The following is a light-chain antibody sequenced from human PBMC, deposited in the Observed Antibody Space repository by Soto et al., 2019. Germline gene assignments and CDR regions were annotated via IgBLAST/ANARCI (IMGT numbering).Light chain of an antibody. CDR3: QQYDDWLRLT. J-gene: IGKJ4*01. CDR2: GAS. V-gene: IGKV3D-15*01. Sequence: ETVMTQSPATLSVSTCERATLSFMASQSVNIYLAWYQQKPGQAPRLLIFGASYRATGIPARFSGSGSGTEFNLTISSLQSEDFAVYFCQQYDDWLRLTFGGGTKVDIK. CDR1: QSVNIY.